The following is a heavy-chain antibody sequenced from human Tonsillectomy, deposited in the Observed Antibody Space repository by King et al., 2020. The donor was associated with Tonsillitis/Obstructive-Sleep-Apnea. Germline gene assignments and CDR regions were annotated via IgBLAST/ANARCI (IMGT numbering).Heavy chain of an antibody. D-gene: IGHD3-16*01. V-gene: IGHV3-7*01. Sequence: VQLVESGGGLVQPGGSLRLSCAASGFTFSSYWMTWVRQAPGKGLEWVANIKHDGSEKYYVDSVKGRLTISRDSAKNSLYLQINSLRVEDTAVYYCARDGGARAFGIWGQGTVVTVSS. J-gene: IGHJ3*02. CDR3: ARDGGARAFGI. CDR1: GFTFSSYW. CDR2: IKHDGSEK.